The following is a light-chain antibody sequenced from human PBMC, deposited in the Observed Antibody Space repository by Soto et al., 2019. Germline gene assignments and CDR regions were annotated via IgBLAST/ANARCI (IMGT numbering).Light chain of an antibody. CDR1: SSDVGGYNY. CDR3: SSYAGSNNFV. CDR2: EVS. Sequence: QSVLTQPPSASRSPGQSVTISCTGTSSDVGGYNYVSWYQQHPGKAPKLMIYEVSERPSGVPDRFSGSKSSNTASLTVSGRQAEDEADYYCSSYAGSNNFVFGTGTKLTVL. V-gene: IGLV2-8*02. J-gene: IGLJ1*01.